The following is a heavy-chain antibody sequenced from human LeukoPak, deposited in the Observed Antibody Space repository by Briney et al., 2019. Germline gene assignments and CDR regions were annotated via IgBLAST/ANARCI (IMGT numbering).Heavy chain of an antibody. Sequence: SETLSLTCAVSGYSISRGHYWGWIRQPPGKGLEWIGSLYHSGSPYYSPSLRGRVTISVDTSTNHISLKLSSGTAADTAVYYCARVIGYSYGYAIDYWGQGTPVTVSS. J-gene: IGHJ4*02. D-gene: IGHD5-18*01. CDR1: GYSISRGHY. CDR3: ARVIGYSYGYAIDY. V-gene: IGHV4-38-2*01. CDR2: LYHSGSP.